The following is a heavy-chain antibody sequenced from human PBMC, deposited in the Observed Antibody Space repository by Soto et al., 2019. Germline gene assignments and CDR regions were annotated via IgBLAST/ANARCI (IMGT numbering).Heavy chain of an antibody. CDR1: GGSISSSSYY. V-gene: IGHV4-39*01. CDR2: IYYSGST. Sequence: SETLSLTCTVSGGSISSSSYYWGWIRQPPGKGLEWIGSIYYSGSTYYNPSLKSRVTISGDTSKNQFSLKLSSVTAADTAVYYCARPGGVGSGWPNWFDPWGQGTLVTVSS. D-gene: IGHD6-19*01. CDR3: ARPGGVGSGWPNWFDP. J-gene: IGHJ5*02.